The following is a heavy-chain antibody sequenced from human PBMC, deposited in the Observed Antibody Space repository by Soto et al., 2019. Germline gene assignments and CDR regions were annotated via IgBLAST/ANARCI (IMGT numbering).Heavy chain of an antibody. V-gene: IGHV3-66*01. J-gene: IGHJ4*01. CDR3: ARAYGATWYFFGY. CDR2: LFSGGDT. D-gene: IGHD6-13*01. Sequence: PGGSLRLSCAASGFTVNTYHVSWVRQAPGKGLEWVAVLFSGGDTKYGDSMKGRVTLSRDNSKNTLYLQMNNLRAEDTAVYYCARAYGATWYFFGYWG. CDR1: GFTVNTYH.